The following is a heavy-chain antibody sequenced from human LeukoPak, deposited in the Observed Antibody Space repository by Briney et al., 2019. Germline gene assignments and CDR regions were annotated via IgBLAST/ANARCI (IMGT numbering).Heavy chain of an antibody. CDR1: GGSISSYS. V-gene: IGHV4-4*07. D-gene: IGHD6-19*01. Sequence: PSETLSLTCTVSGGSISSYSWSWIRQPAGKGLEWIGRIYTSGSTNYNPSLKSRVTMSVDTSKNQFSLKLSSVTAADTAVYYCARENSSGWYVGLDYWGQGTLVTVSS. CDR2: IYTSGST. CDR3: ARENSSGWYVGLDY. J-gene: IGHJ4*02.